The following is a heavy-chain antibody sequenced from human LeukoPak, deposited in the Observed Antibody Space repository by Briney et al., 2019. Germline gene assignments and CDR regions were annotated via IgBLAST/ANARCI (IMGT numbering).Heavy chain of an antibody. J-gene: IGHJ4*02. Sequence: SETLSLTCTVSGGSISSSYWSWIRQPPGKGLEWIGSIYYSGSTHYNPSLKSRVTMSIDTSKNQFSLRLSSVTAADTAVYYCARRPGEYGGNDFDYWGQGTLVTVSS. CDR2: IYYSGST. V-gene: IGHV4-59*04. CDR1: GGSISSSY. D-gene: IGHD4/OR15-4a*01. CDR3: ARRPGEYGGNDFDY.